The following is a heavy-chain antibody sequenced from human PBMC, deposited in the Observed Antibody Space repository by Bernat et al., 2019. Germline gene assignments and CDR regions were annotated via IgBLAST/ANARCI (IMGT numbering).Heavy chain of an antibody. V-gene: IGHV4-31*03. CDR2: LYYTGST. J-gene: IGHJ6*03. CDR1: RGSISSNSYF. CDR3: ARVQGGGDYYYYMDV. D-gene: IGHD2-15*01. Sequence: QVQLEESGPGLVKPSQTLSLTCTVSRGSISSNSYFWSWIRQHPAKGLEWIGHLYYTGSTYYNPSLESRATISVDTSKNQFSLKLSSVTAADTALYYCARVQGGGDYYYYMDVWGKVTTVTVSS.